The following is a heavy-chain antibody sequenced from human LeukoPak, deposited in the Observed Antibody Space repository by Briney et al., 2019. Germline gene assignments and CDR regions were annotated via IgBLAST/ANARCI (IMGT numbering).Heavy chain of an antibody. Sequence: SETLSLTCTVSGGSISSGGYYWGWNRQPPGNGLEWIGSIYYSGSTYYNPSLKSRVTISVDTSKNQFSLKLSSVTAADTAVYYCAGLPTPHNDAFDIWGQGTMVTVSS. CDR3: AGLPTPHNDAFDI. V-gene: IGHV4-39*01. J-gene: IGHJ3*02. CDR1: GGSISSGGYY. CDR2: IYYSGST.